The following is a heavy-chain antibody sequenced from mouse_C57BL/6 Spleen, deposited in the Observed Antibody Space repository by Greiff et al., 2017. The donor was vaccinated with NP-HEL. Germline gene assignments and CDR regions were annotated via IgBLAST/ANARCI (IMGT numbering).Heavy chain of an antibody. CDR1: GYTFTSYW. CDR2: IDPSDSYT. CDR3: AKGLDSFAY. D-gene: IGHD3-2*01. J-gene: IGHJ3*01. Sequence: VQLQQSGAELVMPGASVKLSCKASGYTFTSYWMHWVKQRPGQGLEWIGEIDPSDSYTNYNQKFKGKSTLTVDKSSSTAYMQLSSLTSEDPAVYYCAKGLDSFAYWGQGTLVTVSA. V-gene: IGHV1-69*01.